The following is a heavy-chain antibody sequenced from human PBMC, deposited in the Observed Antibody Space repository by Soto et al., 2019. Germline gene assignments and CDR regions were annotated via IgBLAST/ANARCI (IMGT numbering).Heavy chain of an antibody. D-gene: IGHD3-10*01. CDR1: GGSISSSTYY. Sequence: QLQLQESGPGLVKPSETLSLTCTVSGGSISSSTYYWGWIRQPPGKGREWIGSIYYSGSTYYNPSLKSRVTISVDTSKNQVSLKLSSVTVADTAVYYCARHGSGSYYNNWFDPWGQGTLVTVSS. V-gene: IGHV4-39*01. CDR2: IYYSGST. J-gene: IGHJ5*02. CDR3: ARHGSGSYYNNWFDP.